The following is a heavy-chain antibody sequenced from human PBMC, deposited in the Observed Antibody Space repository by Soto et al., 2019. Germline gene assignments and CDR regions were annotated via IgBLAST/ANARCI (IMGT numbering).Heavy chain of an antibody. D-gene: IGHD3-3*01. CDR2: IYHSGST. J-gene: IGHJ3*02. V-gene: IGHV4-4*02. CDR1: SGSISSSNW. CDR3: ARDASGLRFLEWLVEKDAFDI. Sequence: QVQLQESGPGLVKPSGTLSLTCAVSSGSISSSNWWSWVRQPPGKGLEWIGEIYHSGSTNYNPSLNSRVTISVDKSKNQFSLKLSSVTAADTAVYYCARDASGLRFLEWLVEKDAFDIWGQGTMVTVSS.